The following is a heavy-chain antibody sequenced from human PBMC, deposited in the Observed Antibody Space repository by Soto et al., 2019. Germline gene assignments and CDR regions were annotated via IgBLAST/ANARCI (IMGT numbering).Heavy chain of an antibody. J-gene: IGHJ6*02. CDR3: ARGALGYCSSTSCSLYYYGMDV. CDR1: GGTFSSYA. D-gene: IGHD2-2*01. CDR2: IIPIFGTA. Sequence: QVQLVQSGAEVKKPGSSVKVSCKASGGTFSSYAISWVRQAPGQGLEWMGGIIPIFGTANYAQKFQGRVTITADESTSTAYIELSSLRSEDTAVYYCARGALGYCSSTSCSLYYYGMDVWGQGTTVTVSS. V-gene: IGHV1-69*01.